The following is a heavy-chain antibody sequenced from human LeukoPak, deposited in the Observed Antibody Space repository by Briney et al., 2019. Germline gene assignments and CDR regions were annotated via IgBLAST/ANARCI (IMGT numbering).Heavy chain of an antibody. D-gene: IGHD6-13*01. Sequence: GASVKVSCKASGYTFTGYYMHWVRQAPGQGLEWMGWISAYNGNTNYAQKLQGRVTMTTDTSTSTAYMELRSLRSDDTAVYYRARVSSSWYGVSFYYFDYWGQGTLVTVSS. CDR2: ISAYNGNT. CDR1: GYTFTGYY. CDR3: ARVSSSWYGVSFYYFDY. V-gene: IGHV1-18*04. J-gene: IGHJ4*02.